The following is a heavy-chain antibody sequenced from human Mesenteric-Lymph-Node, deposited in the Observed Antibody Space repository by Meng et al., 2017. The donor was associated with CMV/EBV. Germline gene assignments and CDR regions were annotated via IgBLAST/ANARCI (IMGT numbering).Heavy chain of an antibody. CDR2: VQYDGSSE. CDR1: GFAFRNYA. V-gene: IGHV3-30*02. CDR3: ARDHTGTRGVGDYYYYYGMDV. J-gene: IGHJ6*02. Sequence: GGSLRLSCAASGFAFRNYAMYWVRQAPGKGLEWVASVQYDGSSEKYADSVNGRFTISRDSSKNTLHLQMNSLRAEDTAVYYCARDHTGTRGVGDYYYYYGMDVWGQGTTVTVSS. D-gene: IGHD1-7*01.